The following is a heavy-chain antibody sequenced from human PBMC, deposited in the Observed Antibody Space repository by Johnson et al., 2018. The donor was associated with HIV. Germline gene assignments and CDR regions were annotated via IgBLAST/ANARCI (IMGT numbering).Heavy chain of an antibody. Sequence: QVQLVESGGGVVQPGRSLRLSCAASRFTFSSYAMHWVRQAPGKGLEWVAVIWYDGSNKYYADSVKGRFTISRDNSKNTLYLQMNSLRAEDTAVYYCARVLREYYYDSSGPQNAFDIWGQGTMVTVSS. CDR1: RFTFSSYA. J-gene: IGHJ3*02. D-gene: IGHD3-22*01. CDR3: ARVLREYYYDSSGPQNAFDI. CDR2: IWYDGSNK. V-gene: IGHV3-33*08.